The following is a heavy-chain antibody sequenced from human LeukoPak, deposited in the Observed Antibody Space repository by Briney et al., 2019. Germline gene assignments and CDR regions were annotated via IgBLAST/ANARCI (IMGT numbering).Heavy chain of an antibody. CDR3: AKDPYRVVVATGNYLDP. V-gene: IGHV3-30*18. CDR2: ISHDGSNI. CDR1: GFTFYDYG. J-gene: IGHJ5*02. D-gene: IGHD2-21*01. Sequence: GGSLRLSCAASGFTFYDYGMHWVRQAPGKGLEWVAVISHDGSNIHYGDSVKGRFTISRDNSKNTLYLQMNSLRVEDTAVYYCAKDPYRVVVATGNYLDPWGQGTLVTVSA.